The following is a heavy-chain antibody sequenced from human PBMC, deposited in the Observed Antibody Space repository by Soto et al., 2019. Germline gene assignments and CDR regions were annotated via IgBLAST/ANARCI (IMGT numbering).Heavy chain of an antibody. D-gene: IGHD6-13*01. CDR2: IAPLFATV. CDR3: ARGKAAAGSPYFFDH. J-gene: IGHJ4*02. CDR1: GGTFTTYT. Sequence: QEQLVQSGAEVKKPGSSVKVSCKASGGTFTTYTITWVRQAPGQGPEWMGGIAPLFATVNYAQKFQGRVTINADKATSTVYMELSSLRSEDTAVYYCARGKAAAGSPYFFDHWGQGTLVTVSS. V-gene: IGHV1-69*06.